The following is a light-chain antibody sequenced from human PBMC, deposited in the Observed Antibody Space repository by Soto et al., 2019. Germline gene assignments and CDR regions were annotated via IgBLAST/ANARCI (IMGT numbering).Light chain of an antibody. CDR1: SNDVGGYNY. CDR3: CSYAGSSPYV. Sequence: QSALTQPRSVSGSPGQSVTISCTGTSNDVGGYNYVSWYQQHPGKAPKLMIYDVSKRPSGVPDRFSGSKSGNTASLTISGLQAEDEADYYCCSYAGSSPYVVGTGTKLTVL. V-gene: IGLV2-11*01. CDR2: DVS. J-gene: IGLJ1*01.